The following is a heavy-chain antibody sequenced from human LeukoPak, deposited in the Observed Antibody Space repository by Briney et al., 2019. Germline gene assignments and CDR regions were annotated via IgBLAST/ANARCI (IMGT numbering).Heavy chain of an antibody. D-gene: IGHD3-22*01. CDR3: ARVKYYDSSGYYPTHNWFDP. CDR2: INHSGST. V-gene: IGHV4-34*01. J-gene: IGHJ5*02. CDR1: GGSFSGYY. Sequence: SETLSLTCAVYGGSFSGYYWSWIRQPPGKGLEWIGEINHSGSTNYNPSLKSRVTISVDTSKNQFSLKLSSVTAADTAVYYCARVKYYDSSGYYPTHNWFDPWGQGTLVTVSS.